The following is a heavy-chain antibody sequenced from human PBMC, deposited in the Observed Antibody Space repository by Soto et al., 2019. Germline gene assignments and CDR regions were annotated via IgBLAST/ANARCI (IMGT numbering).Heavy chain of an antibody. D-gene: IGHD3-9*01. V-gene: IGHV3-15*01. CDR2: IKSKTDGGTT. CDR1: GFTFSNAW. J-gene: IGHJ6*02. Sequence: GGSLRLSCAASGFTFSNAWMSWVRQAPGKGLEWVGRIKSKTDGGTTDYAAPVKGRFTISRDDSKNTLYLQMNSLKTEDTAVYYCTTLPNSYDILTGYYPYYYYGMDVWGQGTTVTVSS. CDR3: TTLPNSYDILTGYYPYYYYGMDV.